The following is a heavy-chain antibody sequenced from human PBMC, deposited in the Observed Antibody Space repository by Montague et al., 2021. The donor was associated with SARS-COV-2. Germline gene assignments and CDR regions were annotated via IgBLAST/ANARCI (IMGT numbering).Heavy chain of an antibody. CDR1: GFIFDDYA. CDR3: AKDARKWELLPSYWYFDL. D-gene: IGHD1-26*01. Sequence: SLRLSCAASGFIFDDYAMHWVRQAPGKGLEWVSGITWKSGRIAYADSVEGRFTVSRDNAKNSLYLQMNSLRAEDTALYYCAKDARKWELLPSYWYFDLWGRGTLVTVSS. V-gene: IGHV3-9*01. J-gene: IGHJ2*01. CDR2: ITWKSGRI.